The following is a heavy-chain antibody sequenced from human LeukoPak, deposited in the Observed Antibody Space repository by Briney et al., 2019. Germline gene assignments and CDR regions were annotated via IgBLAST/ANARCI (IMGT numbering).Heavy chain of an antibody. CDR3: AASGGYFDY. J-gene: IGHJ4*02. CDR1: GYTLPEIS. Sequence: ASVKVSCKVSGYTLPEISIHWVRQAPGKGLEWMGGFDPESGETVSARRFQGRLTMTEDTSSDTAYMELSSLTSEDTAVYYCAASGGYFDYWGQGTLVTVSS. CDR2: FDPESGET. V-gene: IGHV1-24*01. D-gene: IGHD3-16*01.